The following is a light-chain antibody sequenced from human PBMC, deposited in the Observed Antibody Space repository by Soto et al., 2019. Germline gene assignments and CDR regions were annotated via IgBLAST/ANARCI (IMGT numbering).Light chain of an antibody. Sequence: DIQMTQSPSSLSASIGERVTITCRASQSISNYLNWFQQKPGEAPKLLIYAASSLPSGVPSRFSGSGSGTDFTLTISSLQREDFAIYYCQQSMSNLGTFGPGTKVDIK. V-gene: IGKV1-39*01. CDR1: QSISNY. J-gene: IGKJ3*01. CDR3: QQSMSNLGT. CDR2: AAS.